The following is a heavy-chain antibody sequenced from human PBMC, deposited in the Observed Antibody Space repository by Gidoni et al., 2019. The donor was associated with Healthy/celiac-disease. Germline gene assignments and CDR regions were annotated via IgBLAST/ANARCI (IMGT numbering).Heavy chain of an antibody. CDR2: ISYDGSNK. CDR1: GFPFSSYG. J-gene: IGHJ4*02. CDR3: AKGGWGFDY. Sequence: QVQLVESGGGVVQPGRSLRLSCAASGFPFSSYGMHWVRQAPGKGLEWVAVISYDGSNKYYADSVKCRFTISRDNSKNTLYLQMNSLRAEDTAVYYCAKGGWGFDYWGQGTLVTVSS. D-gene: IGHD3-16*01. V-gene: IGHV3-30*18.